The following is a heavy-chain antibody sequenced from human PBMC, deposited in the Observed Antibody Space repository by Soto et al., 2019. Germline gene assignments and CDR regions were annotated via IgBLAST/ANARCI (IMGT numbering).Heavy chain of an antibody. J-gene: IGHJ6*03. CDR1: GGSISSYY. V-gene: IGHV4-59*08. Sequence: SETLSLTCTVSGGSISSYYWSWIRQPPGKGLEWIGYIYYSGSTNYNPSLKSRVTISVDTSKNQFSLNLSSVTAADTAVYYCARHGHGSGSYYYYYYYMDVWGKGTTVTVSS. CDR3: ARHGHGSGSYYYYYYYMDV. CDR2: IYYSGST. D-gene: IGHD3-10*01.